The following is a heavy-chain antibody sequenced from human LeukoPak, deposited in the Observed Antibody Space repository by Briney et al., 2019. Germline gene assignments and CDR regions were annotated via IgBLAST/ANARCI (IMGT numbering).Heavy chain of an antibody. CDR1: GFTFSSYA. V-gene: IGHV3-23*01. J-gene: IGHJ4*02. D-gene: IGHD3-10*01. Sequence: PGGSLRLSCAASGFTFSSYAMSWVRQAPGKGLEWVSAISGSGGSTYYADSVKGRFTISRDNSKNTLYLQMNSLRAEDTAVYYCASGLWFGELSDYWGQGTLVTVSS. CDR3: ASGLWFGELSDY. CDR2: ISGSGGST.